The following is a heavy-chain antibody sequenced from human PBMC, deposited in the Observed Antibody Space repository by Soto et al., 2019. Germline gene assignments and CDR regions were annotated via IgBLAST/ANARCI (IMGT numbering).Heavy chain of an antibody. V-gene: IGHV4-31*02. Sequence: WPWIRQHPGQGLEWIGFISYSGSTYYSSSLKGRVAISADTSKNQFSLKLNSVTAADTAVYYCTRGDYWGQGTLVTVSS. CDR2: ISYSGST. J-gene: IGHJ4*02. CDR3: TRGDY.